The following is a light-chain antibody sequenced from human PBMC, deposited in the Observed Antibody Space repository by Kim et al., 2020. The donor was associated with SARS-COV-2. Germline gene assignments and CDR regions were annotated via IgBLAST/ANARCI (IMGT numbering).Light chain of an antibody. Sequence: RVTVTCRASQNINKWLAWYQQKPGKAPELLISGASTSATGVPSRFSGSGFGTDFTLTISSLQPDDLATYFCQQYLSFPLTFGGGTKVDIK. J-gene: IGKJ4*01. CDR1: QNINKW. CDR3: QQYLSFPLT. V-gene: IGKV1-5*03. CDR2: GAS.